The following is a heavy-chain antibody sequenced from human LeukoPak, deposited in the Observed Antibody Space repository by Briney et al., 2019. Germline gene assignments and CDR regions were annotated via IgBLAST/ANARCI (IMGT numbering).Heavy chain of an antibody. CDR1: GGSFSGYY. D-gene: IGHD3-22*01. J-gene: IGHJ3*02. CDR3: AKFYFDSSGYYDVFDI. V-gene: IGHV4-34*01. Sequence: SETLSLTCAVYGGSFSGYYWSWIRQPPGKGLEWIGEINHSGSTNYNPSLKSRVTISVDTSKNQVYLKLSSVTAADTAVYFCAKFYFDSSGYYDVFDIWGQGTMVTVSS. CDR2: INHSGST.